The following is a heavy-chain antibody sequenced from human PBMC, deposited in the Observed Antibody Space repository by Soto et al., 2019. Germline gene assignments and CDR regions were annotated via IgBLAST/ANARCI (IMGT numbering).Heavy chain of an antibody. V-gene: IGHV1-18*01. D-gene: IGHD3-10*01. CDR2: ISAYNGNT. CDR3: AREPSTYYCGSGSYYIRYYFDY. Sequence: GLEWMGWISAYNGNTNYAQKLQGRVTMTTDTSTSTAYMELRSLRSDDTAVYYCAREPSTYYCGSGSYYIRYYFDYWGQGTLVSVSS. J-gene: IGHJ4*02.